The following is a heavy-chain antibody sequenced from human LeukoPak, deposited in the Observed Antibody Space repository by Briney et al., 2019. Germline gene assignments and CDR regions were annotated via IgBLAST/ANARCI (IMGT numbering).Heavy chain of an antibody. CDR1: GYRFTSYD. J-gene: IGHJ4*02. V-gene: IGHV1-46*01. Sequence: GASVRVSCKASGYRFTSYDMHWVRQAPGQGLEWMGIINPSGGSTSYAQRFQGRVAMIRDTSTTTVYMEVNSLTSEDTAVYFCARDGPTAAPFDYWGQGTLVTVSS. D-gene: IGHD2-2*01. CDR3: ARDGPTAAPFDY. CDR2: INPSGGST.